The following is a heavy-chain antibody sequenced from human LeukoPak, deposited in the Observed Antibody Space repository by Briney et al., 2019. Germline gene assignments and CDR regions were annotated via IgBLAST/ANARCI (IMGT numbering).Heavy chain of an antibody. Sequence: PGRSLRLSCAASGFTFNDHAMYWVRQAPGKGLEWVPGINWNSDRIGYADSVKGRFTISRDDAKNSLFLQMNSLRAEDTALYYCARASYYYDTTGLGAVDVWGQGTMVTVSS. CDR2: INWNSDRI. J-gene: IGHJ3*01. CDR1: GFTFNDHA. V-gene: IGHV3-9*01. CDR3: ARASYYYDTTGLGAVDV. D-gene: IGHD3-22*01.